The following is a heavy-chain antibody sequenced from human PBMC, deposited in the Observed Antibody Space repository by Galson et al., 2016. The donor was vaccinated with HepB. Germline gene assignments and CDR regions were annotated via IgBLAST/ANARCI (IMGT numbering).Heavy chain of an antibody. D-gene: IGHD6-19*01. J-gene: IGHJ5*01. CDR3: ARSHYSSGWYSGWFDS. CDR2: TNDGGSV. V-gene: IGHV4-34*01. CDR1: GGSFRSYV. Sequence: ETLSLTCTVNGGSFRSYVWSWIRQAPGKGLEWIGETNDGGSVNYNPSLKNRVIITIVKSRNHLSLKLSSVTAPDTAIYYCARSHYSSGWYSGWFDSWGQGTLVTVSS.